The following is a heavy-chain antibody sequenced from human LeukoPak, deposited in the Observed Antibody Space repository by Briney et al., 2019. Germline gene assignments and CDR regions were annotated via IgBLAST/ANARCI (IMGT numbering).Heavy chain of an antibody. D-gene: IGHD1-26*01. CDR2: INSDGSST. CDR1: GFTFSSYW. J-gene: IGHJ4*01. Sequence: GGSLRLSCAASGFTFSSYWMHWVRQAPGKGLVWVSRINSDGSSTSYADSVKGRFTISRDNAKNTLYLQMNSLRAADTGVYYCKSGGAAPGSFDYWGHGALVTVSS. V-gene: IGHV3-74*01. CDR3: KSGGAAPGSFDY.